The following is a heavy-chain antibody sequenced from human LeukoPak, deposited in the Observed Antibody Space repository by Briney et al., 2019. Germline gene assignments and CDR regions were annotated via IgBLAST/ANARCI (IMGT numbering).Heavy chain of an antibody. Sequence: GGSLRLSCAASGFTFSSYGMHWVRQAPGKGLEWVSYISSSGSTIYYADSVKGRFTISRDNAKNSLYLQMNSLRAEDTAVYYCAREYYYGSGSYPLGYWGQGTLVTVSS. V-gene: IGHV3-48*04. CDR3: AREYYYGSGSYPLGY. D-gene: IGHD3-10*01. CDR1: GFTFSSYG. CDR2: ISSSGSTI. J-gene: IGHJ4*02.